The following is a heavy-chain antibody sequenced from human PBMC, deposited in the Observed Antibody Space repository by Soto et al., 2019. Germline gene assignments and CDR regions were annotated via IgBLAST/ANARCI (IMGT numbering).Heavy chain of an antibody. CDR2: IYYSGST. V-gene: IGHV4-31*03. CDR1: GGSISSGGYY. CDR3: ARGSRYCSGGSCFLLDY. Sequence: SETLSLTCTVSGGSISSGGYYWSWIRQHPGKGLEWIGYIYYSGSTYYNPSLKSRVTISVDTSKNQFSLKLSSVTAADTAVYYCARGSRYCSGGSCFLLDYWGQGTLVTVSS. D-gene: IGHD2-15*01. J-gene: IGHJ4*02.